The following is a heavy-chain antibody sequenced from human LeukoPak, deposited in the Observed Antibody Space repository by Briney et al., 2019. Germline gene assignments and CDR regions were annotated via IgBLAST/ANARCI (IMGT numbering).Heavy chain of an antibody. J-gene: IGHJ3*01. CDR2: MFYGGTT. CDR3: ARPSLDYGGIDAFDF. CDR1: GGSISSSSYY. V-gene: IGHV4-39*01. Sequence: SETLSLTCNVSGGSISSSSYYWGWVRQPPGKGLEWIGSMFYGGTTYYNPSLKSRVTISVDTSKNQFSLKLSSVTAADTAVYYCARPSLDYGGIDAFDFWGQGTLVTVSS. D-gene: IGHD4-23*01.